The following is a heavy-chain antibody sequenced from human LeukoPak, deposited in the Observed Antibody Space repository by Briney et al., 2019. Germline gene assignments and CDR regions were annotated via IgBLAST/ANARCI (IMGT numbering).Heavy chain of an antibody. D-gene: IGHD3-3*01. V-gene: IGHV3-30-3*01. Sequence: GGSLRLSCAASGFTFSTYTMHWVRQAPGKGLEWVAVISYDGSNKNNADSVKGRFTISRDNSKNTLYLQMNSLRAEDTAVYYCARDGTIFGVITYGYHFDYWGQGTLVTVSS. CDR2: ISYDGSNK. J-gene: IGHJ4*02. CDR3: ARDGTIFGVITYGYHFDY. CDR1: GFTFSTYT.